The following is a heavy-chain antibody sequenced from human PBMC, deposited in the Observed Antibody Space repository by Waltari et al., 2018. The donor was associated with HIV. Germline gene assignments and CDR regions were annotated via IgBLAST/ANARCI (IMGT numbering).Heavy chain of an antibody. CDR2: IYHSGNT. CDR1: AYSISSGYY. CDR3: ASAFIEYFDY. J-gene: IGHJ4*02. Sequence: QVQLQASGPGLVKPSETLSLTCVVSAYSISSGYYWGWIRQPPGKGLEWIGNIYHSGNTYYNTSLMSRVTISVDTSKNQFSLRLSSMTAADTAVYYCASAFIEYFDYWGQGTLVTVSS. D-gene: IGHD3-16*02. V-gene: IGHV4-38-2*01.